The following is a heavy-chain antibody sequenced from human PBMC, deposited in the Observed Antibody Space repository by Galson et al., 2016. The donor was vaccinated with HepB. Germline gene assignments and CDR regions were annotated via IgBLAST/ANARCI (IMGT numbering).Heavy chain of an antibody. Sequence: SLRLSCAASGFTFTTYAMAWIRQAPGKGLEWVSSGGSGGSKYYGDSVKGRFTISRDNSKSTVYLQMNSLRIDDTAVYYCAKRRGSGNYAKYHFDYWGQGALVTVSS. D-gene: IGHD3-10*01. CDR2: GGSGGSK. CDR3: AKRRGSGNYAKYHFDY. CDR1: GFTFTTYA. V-gene: IGHV3-23*01. J-gene: IGHJ4*02.